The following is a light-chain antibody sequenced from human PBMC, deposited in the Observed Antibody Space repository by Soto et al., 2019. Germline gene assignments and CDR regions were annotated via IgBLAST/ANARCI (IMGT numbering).Light chain of an antibody. CDR1: QTVRNNY. J-gene: IGKJ4*01. V-gene: IGKV3-20*01. CDR2: DAS. CDR3: QQFSSYPLT. Sequence: EFVLTQSPGTLSLSPGETATLSCRASQTVRNNYLAWYQQKPGQAPRLLIYDASSRATGIPDRFSGGVSGIDFSLTISRLEPGDFAVYYCQQFSSYPLTFGGGTKVEIK.